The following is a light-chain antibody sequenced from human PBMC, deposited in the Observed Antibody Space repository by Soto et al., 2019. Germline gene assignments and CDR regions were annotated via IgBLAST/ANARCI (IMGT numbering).Light chain of an antibody. CDR3: QQRSNWLT. CDR2: DAS. J-gene: IGKJ4*01. CDR1: RIVCSY. V-gene: IGKV3-11*01. Sequence: EIVLTQAPATLSLSPGERAILSCRAVRIVCSYLAWYKQKPGQAPRLLIYDASNRATGIPARLSGSCSGTDFILTISRIEPEDFAVYYCQQRSNWLTFGGGTKVDIK.